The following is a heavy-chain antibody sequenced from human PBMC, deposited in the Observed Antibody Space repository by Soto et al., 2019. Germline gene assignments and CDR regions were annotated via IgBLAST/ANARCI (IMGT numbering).Heavy chain of an antibody. V-gene: IGHV1-18*04. Sequence: QVPLMQSGGEVKKPGASVKVSCKASGYTFTSHDISWVRQAPGQGLEWVGWISTYSGKTNYAQSLQGRVTLTTDTSTSTAYMELRSLMSGDTAVYYCGRCGYMYGYDFWVQGTVVTVSP. J-gene: IGHJ4*02. CDR2: ISTYSGKT. CDR1: GYTFTSHD. CDR3: GRCGYMYGYDF. D-gene: IGHD5-18*01.